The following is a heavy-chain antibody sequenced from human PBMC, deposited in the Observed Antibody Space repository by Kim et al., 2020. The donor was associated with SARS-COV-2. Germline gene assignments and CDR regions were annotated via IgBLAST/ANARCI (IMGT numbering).Heavy chain of an antibody. CDR2: VWYDGSNK. CDR1: GFTFSNYA. CDR3: AGYDSSGHYRRIYGMDV. Sequence: GGSLRLSCAASGFTFSNYAMHWVRQAPGKGLEWVAVVWYDGSNKYYADSVKGRFTISRDNSKNTLYLQMNNLRAEDTAVYYCAGYDSSGHYRRIYGMDV. J-gene: IGHJ6*01. V-gene: IGHV3-33*01. D-gene: IGHD3-22*01.